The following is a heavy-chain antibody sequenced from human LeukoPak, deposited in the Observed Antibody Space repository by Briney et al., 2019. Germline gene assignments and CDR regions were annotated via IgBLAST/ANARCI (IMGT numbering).Heavy chain of an antibody. J-gene: IGHJ4*02. D-gene: IGHD4/OR15-4a*01. CDR3: ARDTLGEGEDANYAVYYFDY. Sequence: PGGSLRLSCAASGFRFNTYWMSWVRQAPGRGLEWVANIKQDGNEKCYADSMKGRFTISRDNGKNSLDLQMNSLRADDTAVYYCARDTLGEGEDANYAVYYFDYWGQGTVVTVSS. CDR2: IKQDGNEK. V-gene: IGHV3-7*01. CDR1: GFRFNTYW.